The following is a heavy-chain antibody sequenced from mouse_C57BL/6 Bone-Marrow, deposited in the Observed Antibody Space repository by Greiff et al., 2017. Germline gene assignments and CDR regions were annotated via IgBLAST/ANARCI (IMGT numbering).Heavy chain of an antibody. CDR3: ASHYYGSSYPLGY. V-gene: IGHV1-58*01. Sequence: EVQGVESGAELVRPGSSVKMSCKTSGYTFTSYGINWVKQRPGQGLEWIGYIYIGNGYTEYNEKFKGKATLTSDTSSSTAYMQLSSLTSEYSAIYFCASHYYGSSYPLGYWGQGTTLTVSS. CDR2: IYIGNGYT. CDR1: GYTFTSYG. J-gene: IGHJ2*01. D-gene: IGHD1-1*01.